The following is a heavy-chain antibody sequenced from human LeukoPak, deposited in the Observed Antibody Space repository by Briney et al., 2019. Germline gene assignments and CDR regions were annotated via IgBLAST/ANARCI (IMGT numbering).Heavy chain of an antibody. CDR3: ARDNSRNWGSSTSWWFDP. Sequence: ASLKVSCKASGFTFSVYCMHWVRQAPGQGLEWMGVINPRGDEAVYAQKFQGRITMTRDTPTNTAYMELSSLGPEDTAVVYCARDNSRNWGSSTSWWFDPWGQGTLNIVSS. V-gene: IGHV1-46*01. CDR2: INPRGDEA. CDR1: GFTFSVYC. D-gene: IGHD3-16*01. J-gene: IGHJ5*02.